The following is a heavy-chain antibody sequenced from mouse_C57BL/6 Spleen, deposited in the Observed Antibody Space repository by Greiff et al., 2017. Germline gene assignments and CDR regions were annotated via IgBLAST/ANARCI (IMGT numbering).Heavy chain of an antibody. Sequence: VQLQQSGAELARPGASVKLSCKASGYTFTSYGISWVKQRTGQGLEWIGEIYPRSGTTYYNEKFKGKATLTADKASITAYMELRSLTSEDSAVYFCARNYGSSYSDYWGQGTTLTVSS. CDR1: GYTFTSYG. CDR3: ARNYGSSYSDY. V-gene: IGHV1-81*01. CDR2: IYPRSGTT. D-gene: IGHD1-1*01. J-gene: IGHJ2*01.